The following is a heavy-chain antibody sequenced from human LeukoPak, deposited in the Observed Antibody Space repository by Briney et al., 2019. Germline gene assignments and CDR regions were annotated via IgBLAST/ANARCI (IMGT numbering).Heavy chain of an antibody. J-gene: IGHJ6*02. CDR2: ISWSSGSI. CDR1: GFTFDDYA. CDR3: AKDMGCGGDCYPQYYYGMDV. Sequence: GGSLRLSCAASGFTFDDYAMHWVRQAPGKGLEWVSGISWSSGSIGYADSVKGRFTISRDNAKNSLYLQMNSLRAEDTALYYCAKDMGCGGDCYPQYYYGMDVWGQGTTVTVSS. V-gene: IGHV3-9*01. D-gene: IGHD2-21*02.